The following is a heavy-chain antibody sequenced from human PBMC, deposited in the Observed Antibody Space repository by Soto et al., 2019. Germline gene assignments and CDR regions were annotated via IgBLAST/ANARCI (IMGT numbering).Heavy chain of an antibody. D-gene: IGHD3-3*01. J-gene: IGHJ1*01. CDR1: GFTFSSYA. CDR3: AKDQNYDFWSGPISDEYFQH. CDR2: LSGSGGCT. V-gene: IGHV3-23*01. Sequence: EVQLLESGGGLVQPGGSLRLSCAASGFTFSSYAMSWVRQAPGKGLEWVSALSGSGGCTYYGDSVKGRFTISRDKSKNTLYLQMNSLRAEDTAVYYCAKDQNYDFWSGPISDEYFQHWGQGTLVTVSS.